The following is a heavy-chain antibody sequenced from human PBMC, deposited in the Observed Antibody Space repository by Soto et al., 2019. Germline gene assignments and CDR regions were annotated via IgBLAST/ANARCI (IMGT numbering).Heavy chain of an antibody. J-gene: IGHJ3*02. CDR2: INPATGAA. CDR3: ARGGGVGVAGSAAFDM. Sequence: QLHLVQSGAVVKKPGASVTVSCSASGYPVTAYYMHWVRQAPGRGLEWMGGINPATGAAKYTQTFQGRGTMTRDTSTRTVFRELSGPTSEDTAGFYWARGGGVGVAGSAAFDMWGQGTLVTVSS. V-gene: IGHV1-2*02. CDR1: GYPVTAYY. D-gene: IGHD3-3*01.